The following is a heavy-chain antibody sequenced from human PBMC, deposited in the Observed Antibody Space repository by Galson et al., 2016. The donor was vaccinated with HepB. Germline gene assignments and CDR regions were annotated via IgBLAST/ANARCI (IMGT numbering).Heavy chain of an antibody. CDR1: GFTFTSYA. D-gene: IGHD3-10*01. V-gene: IGHV3-23*01. Sequence: SLRLSCAASGFTFTSYAMSWVRQAPGKGLEWVSAINGGGGFTYYADSVKGRFTTSRDNSKNTVYLQMNSLRAEDTAVYYCAKGSWTHAFDNRGQGTMVTVSS. CDR2: INGGGGFT. CDR3: AKGSWTHAFDN. J-gene: IGHJ3*02.